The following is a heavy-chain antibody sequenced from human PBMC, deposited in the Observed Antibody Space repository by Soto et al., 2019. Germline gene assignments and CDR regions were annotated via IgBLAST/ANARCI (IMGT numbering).Heavy chain of an antibody. CDR1: GGTFSSYT. CDR3: ARGNHRWLQLGYFDL. V-gene: IGHV1-69*14. D-gene: IGHD5-12*01. CDR2: IIPIFGTA. J-gene: IGHJ2*01. Sequence: QVQLVQSGAEVKKPGSSVTVSCKASGGTFSSYTISWVRQAPGQGLEWMGGIIPIFGTANYAQKFQGRVTITPDKASXTAYMELSSLRSEDTAVYYCARGNHRWLQLGYFDLWGRGTLGTVSS.